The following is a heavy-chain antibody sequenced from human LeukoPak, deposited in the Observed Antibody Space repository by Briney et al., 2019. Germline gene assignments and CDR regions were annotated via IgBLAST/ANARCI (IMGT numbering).Heavy chain of an antibody. CDR2: FDPENGET. D-gene: IGHD6-13*01. V-gene: IGHV1-24*01. J-gene: IGHJ1*01. Sequence: ASVKVSCKVSGYTLTELSMHWVRQAPGKGLEWMGGFDPENGETIYAQKFQGRVTMTEDTSTTKAYMELSSLRSEDTAVYYWATILGYSSRWYQTEYFQHWRQ. CDR1: GYTLTELS. CDR3: ATILGYSSRWYQTEYFQH.